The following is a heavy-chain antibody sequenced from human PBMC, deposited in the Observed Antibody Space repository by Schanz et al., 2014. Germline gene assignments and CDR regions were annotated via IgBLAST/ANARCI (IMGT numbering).Heavy chain of an antibody. V-gene: IGHV1-2*02. J-gene: IGHJ6*02. CDR2: ISANSGGT. D-gene: IGHD3-10*01. CDR1: GYTFPSYG. CDR3: ARALFGSGHGDV. Sequence: QVQLVQSGSEVKKPGASVKVSCKASGYTFPSYGISWVRQAPGQGLEWMGWISANSGGTNYAQKFQGRVTMTRDTSISTAYMELSRLKSDDTAVYYCARALFGSGHGDVWGQGTTVTVSS.